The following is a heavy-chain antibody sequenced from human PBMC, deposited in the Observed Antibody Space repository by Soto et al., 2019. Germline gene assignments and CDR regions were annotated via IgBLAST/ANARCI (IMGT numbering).Heavy chain of an antibody. CDR1: GGTFSSYA. CDR3: ARNLFPAIVLVPAALPYYYYSMDV. CDR2: IIPIFGTA. Sequence: SVKVSCKASGGTFSSYAISWVRQAPGQGLEWVGGIIPIFGTANYAQKFQGRVTITADESTSTAYMELSSLRSEDTAVYYCARNLFPAIVLVPAALPYYYYSMDVWGQGTTVTVSS. V-gene: IGHV1-69*13. J-gene: IGHJ6*02. D-gene: IGHD2-2*01.